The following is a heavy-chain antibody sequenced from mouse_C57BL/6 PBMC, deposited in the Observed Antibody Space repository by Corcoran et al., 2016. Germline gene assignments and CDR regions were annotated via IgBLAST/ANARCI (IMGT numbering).Heavy chain of an antibody. CDR3: ARRVTTSYFDY. D-gene: IGHD2-3*01. J-gene: IGHJ2*01. CDR1: GYAFSSYW. V-gene: IGHV1-80*01. CDR2: IYPGDGDT. Sequence: QVQLQQSGAELVKPGASVKLSCKASGYAFSSYWMNWVKQRPGKGLEWIGQIYPGDGDTNYNGKFKGKATLTADKSSSTAYMQLSSLTSEDSAVYFCARRVTTSYFDYWGQGTTLTVSS.